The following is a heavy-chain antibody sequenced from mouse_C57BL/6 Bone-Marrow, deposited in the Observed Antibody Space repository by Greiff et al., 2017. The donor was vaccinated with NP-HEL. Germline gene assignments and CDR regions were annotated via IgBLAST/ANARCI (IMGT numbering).Heavy chain of an antibody. CDR1: GFSLSTFGMG. D-gene: IGHD1-1*01. J-gene: IGHJ2*01. V-gene: IGHV8-8*01. Sequence: QVTLKVCGPGILQPSQTLSLTCSFSGFSLSTFGMGVGWIRQPSGKGLEWLAHIWWDDDKYYNPALKSRLTISKDTSKNQVFRKIANVDTADTATYYCARERGVLLRLYYFDYWGQGTTLTVSS. CDR2: IWWDDDK. CDR3: ARERGVLLRLYYFDY.